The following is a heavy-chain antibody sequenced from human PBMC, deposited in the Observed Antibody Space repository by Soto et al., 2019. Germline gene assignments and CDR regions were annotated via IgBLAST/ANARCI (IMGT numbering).Heavy chain of an antibody. Sequence: GGSLRLSCAASGFTFSSYAMSWVRQAPGKGLEWVSAISGSGGSTYYADSVKGRFTISRDNSKNTLYLQMNSLRAEDTAVYYCAKDPSASYYDFWSGYPNWFDPWGQGTLVTVSS. CDR2: ISGSGGST. CDR1: GFTFSSYA. CDR3: AKDPSASYYDFWSGYPNWFDP. V-gene: IGHV3-23*01. D-gene: IGHD3-3*01. J-gene: IGHJ5*02.